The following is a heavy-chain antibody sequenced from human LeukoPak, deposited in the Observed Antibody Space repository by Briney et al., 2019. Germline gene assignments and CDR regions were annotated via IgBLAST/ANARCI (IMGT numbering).Heavy chain of an antibody. Sequence: ASVKVSCKASGYTFTSYGISWVRQAPGQGLEWMGWISTYSGDTNYAQKLQGRITMTTDTSTSTAYMELRSLRSGDTAVYYCARDGAVRGVVDYWGQGTLVTVSS. V-gene: IGHV1-18*01. CDR2: ISTYSGDT. J-gene: IGHJ4*02. D-gene: IGHD3-10*01. CDR3: ARDGAVRGVVDY. CDR1: GYTFTSYG.